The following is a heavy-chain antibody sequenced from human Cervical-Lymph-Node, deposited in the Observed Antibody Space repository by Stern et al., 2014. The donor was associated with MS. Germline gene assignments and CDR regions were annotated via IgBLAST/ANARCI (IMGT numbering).Heavy chain of an antibody. V-gene: IGHV2-5*02. Sequence: ESGPTLVKPTQTLTLTCTFSGFSLSTSGVGVGWIRQPPGKALEWLALIYWDADKRYSPSLKSRLTITKDTSKNQVVLTMTNMDPVDTATYYCAHSVLGYCSGGSCYRNRPFDYWGQGTLVTVSS. D-gene: IGHD2-15*01. CDR1: GFSLSTSGVG. J-gene: IGHJ4*02. CDR2: IYWDADK. CDR3: AHSVLGYCSGGSCYRNRPFDY.